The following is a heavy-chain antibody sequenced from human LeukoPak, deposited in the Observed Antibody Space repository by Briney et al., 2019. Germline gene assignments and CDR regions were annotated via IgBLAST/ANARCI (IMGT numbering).Heavy chain of an antibody. J-gene: IGHJ5*02. V-gene: IGHV4-39*07. CDR2: IYYNGNT. D-gene: IGHD6-19*01. Sequence: PSETLSLTCAVSGGSIKTYNYYWAWIRQPPGKGLEWIGTIYYNGNTYYNPSLKSRVIISVDTSRNDFSLILNSVTAADTAVYYCARARLYSSDVPGWFDPWGRGILVTVSS. CDR3: ARARLYSSDVPGWFDP. CDR1: GGSIKTYNYY.